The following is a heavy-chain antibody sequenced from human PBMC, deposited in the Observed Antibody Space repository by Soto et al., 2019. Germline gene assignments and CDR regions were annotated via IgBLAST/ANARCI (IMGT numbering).Heavy chain of an antibody. Sequence: EVQLVESGGGLVQPGGSLRLSCVASGFTFSSYWMTWVRQAPGKGLEWLANIKQDGSETYYVDSVKGRFTISRENAKNSLYLQMNSLRAEDTAVYYCVTQHAGGDWGQGTLVTVSS. CDR2: IKQDGSET. J-gene: IGHJ4*02. D-gene: IGHD1-1*01. V-gene: IGHV3-7*01. CDR3: VTQHAGGD. CDR1: GFTFSSYW.